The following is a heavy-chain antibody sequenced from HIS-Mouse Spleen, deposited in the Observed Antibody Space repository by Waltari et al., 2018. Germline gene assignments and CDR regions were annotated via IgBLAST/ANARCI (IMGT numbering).Heavy chain of an antibody. CDR3: AREIPYSSSWYDWYFDL. D-gene: IGHD6-13*01. CDR2: IYYGGGT. CDR1: GGSISSSSYY. V-gene: IGHV4-39*07. J-gene: IGHJ2*01. Sequence: QLQLQESGPGLVKPSETLSLTCTVSGGSISSSSYYWGWIRQPQGKGLEWIGSIYYGGGTYYNPALTSRCTISVDTSKNQFSLKLSSVTAADTAVYYCAREIPYSSSWYDWYFDLWGRGTLVTVSS.